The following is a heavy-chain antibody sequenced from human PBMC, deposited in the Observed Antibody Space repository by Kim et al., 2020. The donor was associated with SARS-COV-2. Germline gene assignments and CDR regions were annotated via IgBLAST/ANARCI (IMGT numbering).Heavy chain of an antibody. CDR3: ARDSNSGSYFDY. J-gene: IGHJ4*02. V-gene: IGHV1-3*01. Sequence: TSNSQTFQGRHTITRDTSASTAYMELSSLISEETAVFYCARDSNSGSYFDYWGQGTLVTVSS. D-gene: IGHD1-26*01. CDR2: T.